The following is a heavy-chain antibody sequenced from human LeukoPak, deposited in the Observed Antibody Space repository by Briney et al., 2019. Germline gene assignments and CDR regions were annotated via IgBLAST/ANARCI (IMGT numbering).Heavy chain of an antibody. D-gene: IGHD3-22*01. CDR2: IIPILGMA. Sequence: SVKVSCKASGGTFSSYAISWVRQAPGQGLEWMGRIIPILGMANYAQKFQGRVTITADKSTSTAYMELSSLRSEDTAVYYCVHSSGYITYYYYGMDVWGQGTTVTVSS. CDR1: GGTFSSYA. V-gene: IGHV1-69*04. CDR3: VHSSGYITYYYYGMDV. J-gene: IGHJ6*02.